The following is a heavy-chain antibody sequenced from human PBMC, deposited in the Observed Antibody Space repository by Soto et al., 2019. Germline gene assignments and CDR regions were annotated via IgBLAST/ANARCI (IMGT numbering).Heavy chain of an antibody. CDR3: ARGGLVVAAAGTKPYHY. J-gene: IGHJ4*02. CDR1: GGSFSGYY. D-gene: IGHD2-15*01. V-gene: IGHV4-34*01. Sequence: SQTLSLTCAVYGGSFSGYYWSWIRQPPGKGLEWIGEINHSGSTNYNPSLKSRVTISVDTSKNQFSLKLSSVTAADTAVYYCARGGLVVAAAGTKPYHYLGQGNLVTGS. CDR2: INHSGST.